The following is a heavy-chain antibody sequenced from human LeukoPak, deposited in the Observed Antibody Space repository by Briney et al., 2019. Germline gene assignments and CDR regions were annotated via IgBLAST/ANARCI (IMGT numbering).Heavy chain of an antibody. CDR3: ASSFEVINYSSFDY. J-gene: IGHJ4*02. CDR2: IIPILGIA. CDR1: GGTFSSYA. V-gene: IGHV1-69*04. D-gene: IGHD3-22*01. Sequence: ASVKVSCKASGGTFSSYAISWVRQAPGQGLEWMGRIIPILGIANYAQKFQGRVTITADKSTSTAYMELSSLRSEDTAVYYCASSFEVINYSSFDYWGQGTLVTVSS.